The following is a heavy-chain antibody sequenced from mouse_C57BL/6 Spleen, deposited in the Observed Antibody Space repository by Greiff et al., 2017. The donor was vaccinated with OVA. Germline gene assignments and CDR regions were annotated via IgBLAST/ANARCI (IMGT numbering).Heavy chain of an antibody. Sequence: EVMLVESEGGLVQPGRSLKLSCTASGFTFSDYYMAWVRQVPEKGLEWVANINYDGSSTYYLDSLKSRFIISRDNAKNILYLQMSSLKSEDTATYYCARIYYDYLYYFDYWGQGTTLTVSS. CDR2: INYDGSST. J-gene: IGHJ2*01. D-gene: IGHD2-4*01. V-gene: IGHV5-16*01. CDR3: ARIYYDYLYYFDY. CDR1: GFTFSDYY.